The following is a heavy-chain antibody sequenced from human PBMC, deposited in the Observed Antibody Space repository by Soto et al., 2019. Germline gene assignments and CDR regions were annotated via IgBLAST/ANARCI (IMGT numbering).Heavy chain of an antibody. CDR2: IYSGGST. CDR1: GFTVSTNY. V-gene: IGHV3-66*01. Sequence: EVQLVESGGGLVQPGGSLRLSCAASGFTVSTNYMSWVRQAPGKGLEWVSVIYSGGSTYYADSVKGRFTISRDNSKNTLYLQMNSLRAEDTAVYYCARYKPVTTTEGFDYWGQGTLVTVSS. CDR3: ARYKPVTTTEGFDY. J-gene: IGHJ4*02. D-gene: IGHD4-17*01.